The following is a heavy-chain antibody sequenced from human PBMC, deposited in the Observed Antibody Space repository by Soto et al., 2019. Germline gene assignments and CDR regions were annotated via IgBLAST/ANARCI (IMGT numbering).Heavy chain of an antibody. CDR1: GFTFRNYN. D-gene: IGHD3-9*01. CDR2: ISYDGSDK. V-gene: IGHV3-30-3*01. Sequence: GGSLRLSCAASGFTFRNYNMHWVRQAPGKGLERVAFISYDGSDKYYGDSVKGRFTISRDNSKNTLYLEMNSLTAEDTAVYYCAREPPNYDILTGYYQVYYGMDVWGQGTTVTVSS. CDR3: AREPPNYDILTGYYQVYYGMDV. J-gene: IGHJ6*02.